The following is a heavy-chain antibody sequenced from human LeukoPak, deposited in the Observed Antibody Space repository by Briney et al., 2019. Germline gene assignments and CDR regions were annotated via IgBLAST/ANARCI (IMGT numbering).Heavy chain of an antibody. V-gene: IGHV3-30-3*01. CDR2: ISYDGSNK. Sequence: GGSLRLSCAASGFTFSSYAMHWVRQAPGKGLEWVAVISYDGSNKYYADSVKGRFTISRDNSKNTLYLQMNSLRAEDTAVYYCARDLLSAPFYCSSTSCYTGYMDVWGKGTTVTVSS. CDR1: GFTFSSYA. D-gene: IGHD2-2*02. CDR3: ARDLLSAPFYCSSTSCYTGYMDV. J-gene: IGHJ6*03.